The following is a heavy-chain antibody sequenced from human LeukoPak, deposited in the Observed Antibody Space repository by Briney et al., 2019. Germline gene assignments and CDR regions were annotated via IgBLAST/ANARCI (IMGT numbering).Heavy chain of an antibody. J-gene: IGHJ3*02. CDR2: FYYSGST. V-gene: IGHV4-39*01. Sequence: KSSETLSLTCTVSGDSISSSNYYWGWIRQPPGQGLEWIGSFYYSGSTYYNPSLKSRATISVDTSKNQFSLKLSSVTAADTAVYYCAKQGTLLFHYDSSGYYAFDIWGQGTMVTVSS. CDR1: GDSISSSNYY. D-gene: IGHD3-22*01. CDR3: AKQGTLLFHYDSSGYYAFDI.